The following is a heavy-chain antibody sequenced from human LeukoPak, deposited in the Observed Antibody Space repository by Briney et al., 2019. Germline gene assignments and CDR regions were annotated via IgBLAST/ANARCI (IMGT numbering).Heavy chain of an antibody. CDR2: ISWNSGSI. CDR1: GFTFDDYA. J-gene: IGHJ4*02. V-gene: IGHV3-9*03. CDR3: AKESPYYYGSGSLDY. D-gene: IGHD3-10*01. Sequence: GGSLRLSCAASGFTFDDYAMHWVRQAPGKGLEWVSGISWNSGSIGYADSVKGRFTISRDNAKNSLYLQMNSLRAEDMALYYCAKESPYYYGSGSLDYWGQGTLVTVSS.